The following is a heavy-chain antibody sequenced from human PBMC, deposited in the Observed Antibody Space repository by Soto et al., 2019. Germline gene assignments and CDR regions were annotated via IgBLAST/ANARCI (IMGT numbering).Heavy chain of an antibody. CDR2: ISYDGSNK. Sequence: GGSLTRSCAASGFTFSSYAMHWVRQAPGKGLEGVAVISYDGSNKYYADSVKGRFTISRDNSKNTLYLQMNSLRAEDTAVYYCSRDLRGYCSGGSCYVNCFDPWGRGTLFTVSS. CDR1: GFTFSSYA. V-gene: IGHV3-30-3*01. D-gene: IGHD2-15*01. CDR3: SRDLRGYCSGGSCYVNCFDP. J-gene: IGHJ5*02.